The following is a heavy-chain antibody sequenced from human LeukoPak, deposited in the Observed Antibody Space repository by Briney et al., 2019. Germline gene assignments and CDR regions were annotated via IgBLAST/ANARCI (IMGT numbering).Heavy chain of an antibody. CDR2: IYYGGST. CDR1: GASFSSSTYY. CDR3: ARHAGGIAAAGTRPFDY. J-gene: IGHJ4*02. Sequence: SETLSLTRTVSGASFSSSTYYWGWIRQPPGKGLEWIGSIYYGGSTYYNPSLKSRVTMSVDTSKKQFSLKLSSVTAADTAVYYCARHAGGIAAAGTRPFDYWGQGTLVTVSS. V-gene: IGHV4-39*01. D-gene: IGHD6-13*01.